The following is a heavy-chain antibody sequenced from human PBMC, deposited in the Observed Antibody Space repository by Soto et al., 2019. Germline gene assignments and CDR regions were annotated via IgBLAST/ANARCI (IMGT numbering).Heavy chain of an antibody. V-gene: IGHV4-34*01. Sequence: QVQLQQWGAGLLKPSETLSLTCAVYGGSFSGYYWRWIRQPPGKGLEWIGEINHSGRTNYNPSLKSRVTISVDTSKNQFALELSSVTAADTAVYYCAGEEAAAVWEWFDPWGQGTLVTVSS. D-gene: IGHD6-13*01. CDR2: INHSGRT. CDR3: AGEEAAAVWEWFDP. J-gene: IGHJ5*02. CDR1: GGSFSGYY.